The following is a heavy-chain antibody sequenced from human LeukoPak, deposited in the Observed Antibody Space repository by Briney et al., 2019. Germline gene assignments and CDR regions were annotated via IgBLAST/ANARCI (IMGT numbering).Heavy chain of an antibody. CDR3: ARGDGDDNWLIDY. D-gene: IGHD1-1*01. J-gene: IGHJ4*02. CDR2: ISGSGGST. V-gene: IGHV3-23*01. CDR1: GFTFRSYA. Sequence: PGGSLRLSCAASGFTFRSYAMSWVRQAPGKGLEWVSAISGSGGSTYYADSVKGRFTISRDNARNSLYLQMNNLRAEDTAVYHCARGDGDDNWLIDYWGQGTLVTVSS.